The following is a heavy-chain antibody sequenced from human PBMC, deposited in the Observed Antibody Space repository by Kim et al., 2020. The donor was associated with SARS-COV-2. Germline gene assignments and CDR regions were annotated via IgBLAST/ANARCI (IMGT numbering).Heavy chain of an antibody. CDR3: ARRSVYSSSWYFDY. D-gene: IGHD6-13*01. CDR1: GYSFNIYW. V-gene: IGHV5-51*01. CDR2: IYPGDSDT. J-gene: IGHJ4*02. Sequence: GESLKISCKGSGYSFNIYWIGWVRQMPGKGLEWMGIIYPGDSDTRYSPSFQGQVTISVDKSISTAYLQWSGLKASDTAMYYCARRSVYSSSWYFDYWGQGTLVTVSS.